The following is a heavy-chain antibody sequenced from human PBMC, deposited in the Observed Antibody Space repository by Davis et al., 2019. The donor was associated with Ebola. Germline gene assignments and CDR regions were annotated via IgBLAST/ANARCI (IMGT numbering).Heavy chain of an antibody. D-gene: IGHD1-14*01. V-gene: IGHV3-23*01. J-gene: IGHJ3*02. CDR3: AKAYNTHWINDAFDI. CDR2: ISGSGGST. Sequence: GESLKISCAASGFTFSSSAMSWVRQAPGKGLEWVSSISGSGGSTYYADSVKGRFTISRDNSKNTLYLQMDSLRAEDTAVYYCAKAYNTHWINDAFDIWGQGTMVTVSS. CDR1: GFTFSSSA.